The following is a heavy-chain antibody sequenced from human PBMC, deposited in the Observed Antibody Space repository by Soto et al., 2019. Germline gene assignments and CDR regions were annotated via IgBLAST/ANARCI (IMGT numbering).Heavy chain of an antibody. CDR1: GITFSSFF. J-gene: IGHJ5*02. V-gene: IGHV3-23*01. D-gene: IGHD6-19*01. CDR3: ANWRIAVAANWFDP. Sequence: GGSLRLSCNTSGITFSSFFMNWVRQAPGKGPEWVSGIDTSGGVTKYADSVKGRFTISRDNSKNTLYLQMNSLRAEDTAVYYCANWRIAVAANWFDPWGQGTLVTVSS. CDR2: IDTSGGVT.